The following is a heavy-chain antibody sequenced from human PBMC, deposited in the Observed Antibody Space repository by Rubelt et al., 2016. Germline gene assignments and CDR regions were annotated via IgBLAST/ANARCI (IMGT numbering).Heavy chain of an antibody. J-gene: IGHJ4*02. V-gene: IGHV3-7*01. Sequence: EVQLVESGGGLVQPGGSLRLSCAASGFTVSTNYMSWVRQAPGKGLEWVAYIKSDGSEKDYVESVKGRFTVSRDNSKKTLFLQMYSLRPDDTATYYCTITTDAIDEGGQGALVAVSS. CDR1: GFTVSTNY. CDR2: IKSDGSEK. D-gene: IGHD1-20*01. CDR3: TITTDAIDE.